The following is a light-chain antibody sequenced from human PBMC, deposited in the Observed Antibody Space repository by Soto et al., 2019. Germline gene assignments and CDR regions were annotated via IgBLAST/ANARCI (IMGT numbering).Light chain of an antibody. V-gene: IGLV2-14*02. CDR3: SSYTSSSTGV. J-gene: IGLJ3*02. CDR2: EVT. CDR1: SSDVGSYTL. Sequence: QSVLTQPASVSGSPGQSITISCTGTSSDVGSYTLVSWYQQNPGKAPKLIICEVTNRPPGVSNRFSGSKSGNTASLTISGLQTEDEADYYCSSYTSSSTGVFGGGTKLTVL.